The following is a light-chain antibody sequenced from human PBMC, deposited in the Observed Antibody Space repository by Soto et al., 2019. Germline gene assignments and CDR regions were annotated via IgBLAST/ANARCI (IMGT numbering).Light chain of an antibody. V-gene: IGLV2-14*03. CDR2: DVS. J-gene: IGLJ1*01. Sequence: QSALTQPASVSGSPGQSITISCTGTSNDVGGYNYVSWYQQHPSKAPKLMIYDVSNRPSGVSNRFSGSKSANTASLTISGLHTEDESDYYCRSYTGSSTYVFGTGTKLTVL. CDR3: RSYTGSSTYV. CDR1: SNDVGGYNY.